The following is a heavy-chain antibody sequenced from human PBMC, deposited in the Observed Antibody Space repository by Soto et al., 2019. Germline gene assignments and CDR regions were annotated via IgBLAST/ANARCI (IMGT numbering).Heavy chain of an antibody. CDR2: ISGSGARI. V-gene: IGHV3-23*01. J-gene: IGHJ4*02. D-gene: IGHD3-10*01. CDR1: GFVFNNYA. CDR3: AKYVSYGSGTYSSLGFFDY. Sequence: DVQLLESGGGLVQPGGSLRLSCVAFGFVFNNYAMSWVRQAPGKGLQWVAGISGSGARIHYSTSVEGRFTISRDNSKSTLSLHMNSLRVDDSAVYYCAKYVSYGSGTYSSLGFFDYWGQGTLVIVSA.